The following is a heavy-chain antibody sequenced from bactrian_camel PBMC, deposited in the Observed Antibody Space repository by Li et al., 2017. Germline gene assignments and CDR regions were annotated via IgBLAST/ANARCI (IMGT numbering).Heavy chain of an antibody. V-gene: IGHV3S55*01. CDR1: GYTYGRYC. CDR3: AADPPFVYGSSCTEHSEFGY. CDR2: IDIDGTT. J-gene: IGHJ6*01. D-gene: IGHD6*01. Sequence: VQLVESGGGSVQAGGSLRLSCAASGYTYGRYCLGWLRQRPGRAREEVATIDIDGTTTTSASVKGRFTISQDNTKNTLYLYLQMDNLKPEDTAMYYCAADPPFVYGSSCTEHSEFGYWGQGTQVTVS.